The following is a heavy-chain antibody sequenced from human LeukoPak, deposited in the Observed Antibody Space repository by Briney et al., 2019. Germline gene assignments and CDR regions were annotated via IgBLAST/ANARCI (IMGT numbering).Heavy chain of an antibody. Sequence: GGSLRLSCAASGFTFSSYSMNWVRQAPGKGLEWVSYISSSSSTIYYADSVKGRFTISRDNAKNSLYLQMNSLRAEDTAVYYCARDTHPYSSGWYYFDYWGQGTLVTVSS. J-gene: IGHJ4*02. V-gene: IGHV3-48*01. D-gene: IGHD6-19*01. CDR3: ARDTHPYSSGWYYFDY. CDR1: GFTFSSYS. CDR2: ISSSSSTI.